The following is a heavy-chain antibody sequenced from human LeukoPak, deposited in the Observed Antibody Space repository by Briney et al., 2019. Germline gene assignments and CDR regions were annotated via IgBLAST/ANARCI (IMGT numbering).Heavy chain of an antibody. Sequence: ASVKISCKASGYTFTDYYVHWVRQAPGQGLEWMGQISPNSGGTNYAQKFRGRLTVTRDTSISTAYMGLSSLRSDDTAVYYCAKNRAGDYADYWGQGTLVTVSS. D-gene: IGHD4-17*01. J-gene: IGHJ4*02. V-gene: IGHV1-2*06. CDR3: AKNRAGDYADY. CDR1: GYTFTDYY. CDR2: ISPNSGGT.